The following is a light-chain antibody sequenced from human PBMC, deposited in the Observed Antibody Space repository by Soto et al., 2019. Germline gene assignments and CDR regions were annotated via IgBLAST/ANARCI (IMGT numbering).Light chain of an antibody. Sequence: DIQLTQSPSFLSASVGDRVTITCRASQGISSYLAWYQQRPGKAPKLLIYASSTLQSGVPSRFSGSGSGTEFTLTLSSLQTEDSATYYCQQFISYPYTFGKGTKLEIK. V-gene: IGKV1-9*01. CDR2: ASS. CDR3: QQFISYPYT. J-gene: IGKJ2*01. CDR1: QGISSY.